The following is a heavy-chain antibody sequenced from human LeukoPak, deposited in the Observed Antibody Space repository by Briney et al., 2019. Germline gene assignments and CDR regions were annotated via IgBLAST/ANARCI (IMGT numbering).Heavy chain of an antibody. CDR2: ITGSGDDA. CDR1: GFTFSNYG. J-gene: IGHJ3*02. Sequence: PGGSLRLSCAASGFTFSNYGMSWLRQAPGKGLEWVSAITGSGDDAYYADSVHGRFTMSRDNSKNTLYVQMNSLRAEDTAVYYCARYGDTDAFDIWGQGTMVTVSS. CDR3: ARYGDTDAFDI. V-gene: IGHV3-23*01. D-gene: IGHD4-17*01.